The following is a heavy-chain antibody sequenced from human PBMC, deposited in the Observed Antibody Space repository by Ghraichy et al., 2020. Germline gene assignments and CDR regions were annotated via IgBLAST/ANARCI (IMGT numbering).Heavy chain of an antibody. CDR1: GFTFSSYD. D-gene: IGHD6-13*01. V-gene: IGHV3-30*02. J-gene: IGHJ3*02. CDR3: AKDEEAAALRGDAYDI. CDR2: IWYDGSNK. Sequence: WGSLRLSCAASGFTFSSYDMHWVRQAPGKGLEWVAFIWYDGSNKYYADSVKGRFTISRDNSKNTLYLQMNSLRAEDTAVHYCAKDEEAAALRGDAYDIWGEGTMVTVSS.